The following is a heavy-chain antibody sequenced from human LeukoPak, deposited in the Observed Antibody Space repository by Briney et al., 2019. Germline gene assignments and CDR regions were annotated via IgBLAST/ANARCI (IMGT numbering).Heavy chain of an antibody. CDR3: AKEFWSGYYAQDY. J-gene: IGHJ4*02. V-gene: IGHV3-30*04. CDR2: ISYDGSNK. Sequence: GGSLRLSCAASGFTFSSYAMHWVRQAPGKGLEWVAVISYDGSNKYYADSVKGRFTISRDNSKNTLYPQMNSLRAEDTAVYYCAKEFWSGYYAQDYWGQGTLVTVSS. D-gene: IGHD3-3*01. CDR1: GFTFSSYA.